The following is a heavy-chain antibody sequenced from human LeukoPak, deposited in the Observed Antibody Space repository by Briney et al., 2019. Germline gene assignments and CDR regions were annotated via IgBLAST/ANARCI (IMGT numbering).Heavy chain of an antibody. CDR3: ASWYSGSYYVIDY. Sequence: GGSLRLSCAASGFSVSVNYMSWVRQAPVKGLEWVSSISSSSTYMYYADSVKGRFTISRDNGKNSLYLQMNSLRAEDTAVYYCASWYSGSYYVIDYWGQGTLVTVSS. CDR1: GFSVSVNY. J-gene: IGHJ4*02. D-gene: IGHD1-26*01. CDR2: ISSSSTYM. V-gene: IGHV3-21*01.